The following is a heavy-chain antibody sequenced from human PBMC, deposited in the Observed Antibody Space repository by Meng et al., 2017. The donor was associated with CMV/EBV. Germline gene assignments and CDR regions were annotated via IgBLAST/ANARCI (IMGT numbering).Heavy chain of an antibody. CDR2: IYYSGST. CDR1: GGSISSSSYY. CDR3: ARPHYANYFDY. D-gene: IGHD4-17*01. Sequence: SETLPLTCTVSGGSISSSSYYWGWIRQPPGKGLEWIGSIYYSGSTYYNPSLKSRVTISVDTSKNQFSLKLSSVTAADTAVYYCARPHYANYFDYWGQGTLVTVSS. J-gene: IGHJ4*02. V-gene: IGHV4-39*01.